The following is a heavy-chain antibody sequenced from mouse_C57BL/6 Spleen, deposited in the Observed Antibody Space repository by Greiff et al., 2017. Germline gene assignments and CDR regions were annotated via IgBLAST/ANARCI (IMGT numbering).Heavy chain of an antibody. CDR1: GFTFTDYY. V-gene: IGHV7-3*01. D-gene: IGHD1-1*01. CDR3: ARYYCGSSYGGYFDV. CDR2: IRNKANGYTT. Sequence: EVKLVESGGGLVQPGGSLSLSCAASGFTFTDYYMSWVRQPPGKALEWLGFIRNKANGYTTEYSASVKGRFTISRDNSQSILYLQMNALRAEDSATYYGARYYCGSSYGGYFDVWGTGTTVTVSS. J-gene: IGHJ1*03.